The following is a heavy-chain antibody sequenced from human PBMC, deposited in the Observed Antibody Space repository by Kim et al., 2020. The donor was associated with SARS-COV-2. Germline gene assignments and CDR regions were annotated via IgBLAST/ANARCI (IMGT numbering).Heavy chain of an antibody. CDR2: IYTSGST. D-gene: IGHD3-3*01. CDR3: ARDTIPGPRSWFDP. V-gene: IGHV4-4*07. CDR1: GGSISSYY. J-gene: IGHJ5*02. Sequence: SETLSLTCTVSGGSISSYYWSWIRQPTGKGLEWIWRIYTSGSTNYNPSLKSRVTMSVDTSKNQFSLKLSSVTAADTAVYYCARDTIPGPRSWFDPWGQGTLVTVSS.